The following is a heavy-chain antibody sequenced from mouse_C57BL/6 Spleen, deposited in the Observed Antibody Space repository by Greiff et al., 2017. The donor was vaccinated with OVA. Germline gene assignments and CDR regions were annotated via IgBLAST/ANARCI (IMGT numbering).Heavy chain of an antibody. CDR2: ISYDGSN. V-gene: IGHV3-6*01. D-gene: IGHD1-1*01. Sequence: EVQLQESGPGLVKPSQSLSLTCSVTGYSITSGYYWNWIRQFPGNKLEWMGYISYDGSNNYNPSLKNRISITRDTSKNQFFLKLNSVTTEDTATYYCARDGGQFITTVVATLDFDYWGQGTTLTVSS. CDR1: GYSITSGYY. J-gene: IGHJ2*01. CDR3: ARDGGQFITTVVATLDFDY.